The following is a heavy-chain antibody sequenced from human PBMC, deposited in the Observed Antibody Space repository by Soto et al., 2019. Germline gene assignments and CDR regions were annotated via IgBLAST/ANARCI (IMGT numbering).Heavy chain of an antibody. V-gene: IGHV3-30*18. Sequence: QVQLVESGGGVVQPGRSLRLSCAASGFTFSSYGMHWVRQAPGKGLEWVAVISYDGNNKYYGDSVKGRFTISRDDSKNTVFLEMNSVSDEDTAVYSCAKDARPFTRGVCFHNWVDLWGQGTLVTVSS. CDR3: AKDARPFTRGVCFHNWVDL. CDR2: ISYDGNNK. J-gene: IGHJ5*02. D-gene: IGHD2-8*02. CDR1: GFTFSSYG.